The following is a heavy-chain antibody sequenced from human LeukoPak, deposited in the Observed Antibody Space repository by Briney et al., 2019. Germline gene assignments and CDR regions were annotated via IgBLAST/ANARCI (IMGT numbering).Heavy chain of an antibody. CDR1: GYTFTDYD. CDR3: ARGGYYDSSGYSQFDY. D-gene: IGHD3-22*01. CDR2: INPNSGGT. Sequence: ASVKVSCKASGYTFTDYDVNWVRQASGQGLEWMGWINPNSGGTNYAQKFQGRVTMTRDTSISTAYMELSRLRSDDTAVYYCARGGYYDSSGYSQFDYWGQGTLVTVSS. V-gene: IGHV1-2*02. J-gene: IGHJ4*02.